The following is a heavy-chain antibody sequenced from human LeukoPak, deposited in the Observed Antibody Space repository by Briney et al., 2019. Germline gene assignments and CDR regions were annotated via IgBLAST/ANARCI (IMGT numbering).Heavy chain of an antibody. CDR3: ARDGEVLLWFGELDY. CDR2: ISSSSSYI. D-gene: IGHD3-10*01. Sequence: PGGSLRLSCAASGFTFSSYSMNWVRQAPGKGLEWVSSISSSSSYIYYADSVKGRFTISRDNAKNSLYLQMNSLRAEDTAVYYCARDGEVLLWFGELDYWGQGTLVTVSS. CDR1: GFTFSSYS. V-gene: IGHV3-21*01. J-gene: IGHJ4*02.